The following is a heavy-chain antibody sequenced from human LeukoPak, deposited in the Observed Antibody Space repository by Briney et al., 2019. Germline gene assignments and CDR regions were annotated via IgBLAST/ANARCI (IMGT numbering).Heavy chain of an antibody. D-gene: IGHD2-15*01. CDR3: AKDRAYCSGASCPQGDY. J-gene: IGHJ4*02. V-gene: IGHV3-9*01. CDR1: GFTFDDYA. Sequence: GRSLRLSCAASGFTFDDYAMHWVRQAPGKGLEWVSGISWNSGSIGYADSVKGRFTISRDNAKNSLYLQMNSLRAEDTAVYYCAKDRAYCSGASCPQGDYWGQGTLVTVSS. CDR2: ISWNSGSI.